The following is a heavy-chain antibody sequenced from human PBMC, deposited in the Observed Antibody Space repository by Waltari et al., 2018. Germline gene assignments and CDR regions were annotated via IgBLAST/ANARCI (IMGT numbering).Heavy chain of an antibody. V-gene: IGHV4-39*07. D-gene: IGHD6-25*01. J-gene: IGHJ3*02. Sequence: QLHLQESGPGLVKPSETLSLPCTVSGGSISSSSYYWGWIRQPPGKGLEWIGSIYYSGSTYYNPSLKSRVTISVDTSKNQFSMMLSSVNAAETTVYYCARSASGAFDIWGQGTMVTVSS. CDR2: IYYSGST. CDR1: GGSISSSSYY. CDR3: ARSASGAFDI.